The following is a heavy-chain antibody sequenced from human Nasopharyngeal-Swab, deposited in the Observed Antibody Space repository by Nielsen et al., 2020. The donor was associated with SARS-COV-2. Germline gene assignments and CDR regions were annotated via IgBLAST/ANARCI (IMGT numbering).Heavy chain of an antibody. CDR1: GFTFSSYA. V-gene: IGHV3-30-3*01. D-gene: IGHD2-15*01. J-gene: IGHJ5*02. CDR3: ARERVAWIVVVVAGREFDP. CDR2: ISYDGSNK. Sequence: GGSLRLSCAVSGFTFSSYAMHWVRQAPGKGLEWVAVISYDGSNKYYADSVKGRFTISRDNSKNTLYLQMNSLRAEDTAVYYCARERVAWIVVVVAGREFDPWGQGTLVTVSS.